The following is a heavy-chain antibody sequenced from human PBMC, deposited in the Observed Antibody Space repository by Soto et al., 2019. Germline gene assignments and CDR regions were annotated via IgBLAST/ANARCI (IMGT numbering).Heavy chain of an antibody. CDR2: ISGSVGST. J-gene: IGHJ4*02. Sequence: TLGLKRVCSAAAGVTCGSFGGRCVRQALGQELKCVSTISGSVGSTYYADSVEGRFTISRDNSKSTLYLQMNSRRAEDTAVYYCAKGGRQCHYHFWTGSTAWYFGYSGQGTLLTVPS. CDR3: AKGGRQCHYHFWTGSTAWYFGY. D-gene: IGHD3-3*01. CDR1: GVTCGSFG. V-gene: IGHV3-23*01.